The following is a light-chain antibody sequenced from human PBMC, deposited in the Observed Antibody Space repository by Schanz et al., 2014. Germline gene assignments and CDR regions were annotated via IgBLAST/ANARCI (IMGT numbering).Light chain of an antibody. CDR2: EVS. V-gene: IGLV2-8*01. Sequence: QSALTQPPSASGSPGQSVTVSCTGTSSDVGAYSYVSWYQQHPGKAPKLMIYEVSNRPSGVYTRFSGSKSGNTASLTISGLQAEDEADYYCCSYAGDNTLRFGGGTKLTVL. CDR3: CSYAGDNTLR. CDR1: SSDVGAYSY. J-gene: IGLJ3*02.